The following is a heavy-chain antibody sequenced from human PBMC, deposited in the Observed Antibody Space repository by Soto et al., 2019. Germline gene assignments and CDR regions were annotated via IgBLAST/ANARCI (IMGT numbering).Heavy chain of an antibody. V-gene: IGHV3-23*01. CDR1: GFTFSSYA. D-gene: IGHD3-10*02. J-gene: IGHJ4*02. CDR2: ISGSGGNT. CDR3: AKSGRGPMYYFDY. Sequence: GSLRLSCAPSGFTFSSYAMSWVRQAPGKGLEWVSVISGSGGNTYYADFVKGRFTISRDNSENTLYLQMNSLRAEDTAVYYCAKSGRGPMYYFDYWGQGTLVTSPQ.